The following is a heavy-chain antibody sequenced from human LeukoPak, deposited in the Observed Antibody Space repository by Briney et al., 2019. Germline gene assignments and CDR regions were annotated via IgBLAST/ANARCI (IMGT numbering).Heavy chain of an antibody. Sequence: GGSLRLSCAASGFTFSSYAMSWVRQAPGKGLEWVANIKQDGSEKYYVDSVKGRFTISRDNAKNSLYLQMSGLRAEDTAVYYCAREPSNRDWYFDLWGRGTLVTVSS. J-gene: IGHJ2*01. V-gene: IGHV3-7*01. CDR3: AREPSNRDWYFDL. CDR2: IKQDGSEK. D-gene: IGHD1-14*01. CDR1: GFTFSSYA.